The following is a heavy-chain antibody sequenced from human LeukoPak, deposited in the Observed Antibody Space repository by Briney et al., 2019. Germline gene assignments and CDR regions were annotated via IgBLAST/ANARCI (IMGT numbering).Heavy chain of an antibody. J-gene: IGHJ3*02. V-gene: IGHV4-59*01. CDR1: GGSISSYY. Sequence: SETLSLTCTVSGGSISSYYWSWIRQPPGKGLEWIGYIYYSGSTNYDPSLKSRVTISVDTSKNQFSLKLSSVTAADTAVYYCARDLLRPYAFDIWGQGTMVTVSS. D-gene: IGHD4-17*01. CDR2: IYYSGST. CDR3: ARDLLRPYAFDI.